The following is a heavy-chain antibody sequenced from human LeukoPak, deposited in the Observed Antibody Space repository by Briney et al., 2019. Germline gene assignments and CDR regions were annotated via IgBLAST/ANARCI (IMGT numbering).Heavy chain of an antibody. CDR3: ARSRYIYGAASNWFDP. J-gene: IGHJ5*02. CDR2: IYYSGST. D-gene: IGHD1-1*01. Sequence: SETLSLTCAVYGGSFSDYYWSWIRQPPGKGLEWIGYIYYSGSTNYNPSLKSRVTISEDTSKNQFSLKLSSVTAADTAVYYCARSRYIYGAASNWFDPWGQGTLVTVSS. CDR1: GGSFSDYY. V-gene: IGHV4-59*01.